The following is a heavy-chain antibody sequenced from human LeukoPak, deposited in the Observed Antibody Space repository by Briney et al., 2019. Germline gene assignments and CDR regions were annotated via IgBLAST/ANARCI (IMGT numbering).Heavy chain of an antibody. V-gene: IGHV3-64*01. CDR1: GFTFSDYA. D-gene: IGHD5-12*01. Sequence: GGSLSLSCAASGFTFSDYAIHWVRQAPGKGLEYVSAISSNGGSIYYANSVKGRFTMSRDNSTSTLYLQMRSLRGEDMAIYYCAAYSDYDVAYWGQGTLVTVSS. J-gene: IGHJ4*02. CDR2: ISSNGGSI. CDR3: AAYSDYDVAY.